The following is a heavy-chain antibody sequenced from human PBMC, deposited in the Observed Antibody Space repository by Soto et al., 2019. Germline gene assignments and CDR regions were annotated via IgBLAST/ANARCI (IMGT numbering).Heavy chain of an antibody. CDR2: IGVSSDA. V-gene: IGHV3-23*01. Sequence: EVQLLESGGGLVQPGESLSLSCAASGFTFSSYAMSWARQAPGKGLEWVSSIGVSSDAYYADSVKGRFTISRDNSRNTLYLQMNSLRAEDTALYYCAKNYFFDSWGQGTLVTVSS. J-gene: IGHJ4*02. CDR3: AKNYFFDS. CDR1: GFTFSSYA.